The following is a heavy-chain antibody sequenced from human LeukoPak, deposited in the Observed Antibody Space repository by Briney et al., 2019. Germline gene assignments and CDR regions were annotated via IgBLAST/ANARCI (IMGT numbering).Heavy chain of an antibody. CDR2: LSFDVTNT. CDR1: GFSFSDYW. Sequence: GGSLRLSCVASGFSFSDYWVSWVRQTPGKGLEWVALLSFDVTNTIYADSVKGRFTISRDNSKDTLSLQINSLRTEDTAIYYCARALGRSKSLHYLDYWGQGTPVTVSS. CDR3: ARALGRSKSLHYLDY. V-gene: IGHV3-30*03. D-gene: IGHD3-10*01. J-gene: IGHJ4*02.